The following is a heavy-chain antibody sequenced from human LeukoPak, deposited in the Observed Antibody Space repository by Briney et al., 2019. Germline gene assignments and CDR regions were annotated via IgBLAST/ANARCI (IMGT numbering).Heavy chain of an antibody. Sequence: TGGSLRLSCAASGFTFSSYAMSWVRQAPGKGLEWVSAISGSGGSTYYADSVKGRFTISRGNSKNTLYLQMNSLRAEDTAVYYCAKDREMATIVYYFDYWGQGTLVTVSS. J-gene: IGHJ4*02. V-gene: IGHV3-23*01. CDR2: ISGSGGST. CDR3: AKDREMATIVYYFDY. D-gene: IGHD5-24*01. CDR1: GFTFSSYA.